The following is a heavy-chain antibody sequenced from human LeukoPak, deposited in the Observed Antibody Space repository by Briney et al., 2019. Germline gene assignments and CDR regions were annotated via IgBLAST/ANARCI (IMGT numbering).Heavy chain of an antibody. Sequence: PSETLSLTCTVSGGSFSIYYGNWIRQPAGKRLEWLGRFFTSGITNYNPSLKSRVTMSVDTSKNQFSLNLSSVTAADTAVYYCARESSGSYYNPQGYMDVWGKGTTVTVSS. J-gene: IGHJ6*03. CDR2: FFTSGIT. D-gene: IGHD3-10*01. CDR3: ARESSGSYYNPQGYMDV. CDR1: GGSFSIYY. V-gene: IGHV4-4*07.